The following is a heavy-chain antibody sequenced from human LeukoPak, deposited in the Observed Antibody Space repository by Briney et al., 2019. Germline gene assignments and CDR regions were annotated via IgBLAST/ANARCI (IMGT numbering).Heavy chain of an antibody. CDR2: INTNTGNP. V-gene: IGHV7-4-1*02. CDR1: GYTFTNYA. Sequence: ASVKVSCKASGYTFTNYAKNWVRQAPGQGLEWMGWINTNTGNPTYAQGFTGRFVFSLDTSVSTAYLQISSLKAEDTAVYYCAILPVGATSYWGQGTLVTVSS. J-gene: IGHJ4*02. D-gene: IGHD1-26*01. CDR3: AILPVGATSY.